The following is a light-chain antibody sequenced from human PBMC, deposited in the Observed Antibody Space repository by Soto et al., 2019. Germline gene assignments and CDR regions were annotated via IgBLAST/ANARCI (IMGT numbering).Light chain of an antibody. CDR2: EVS. CDR1: SSDIGGYRF. Sequence: QSALTQPASVSGSPEQSITISCTGASSDIGGYRFVSWYQHHPGKATKLIIYEVSNRPSGVSNRFSGSKSGTTAPLTISGLQPDDDADYCGSSYKSRNSLYVFGTGTKLTVL. V-gene: IGLV2-14*01. CDR3: SSYKSRNSLYV. J-gene: IGLJ1*01.